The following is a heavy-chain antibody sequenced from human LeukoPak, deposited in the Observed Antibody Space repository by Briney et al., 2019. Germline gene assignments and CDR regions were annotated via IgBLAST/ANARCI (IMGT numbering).Heavy chain of an antibody. CDR1: GGSFSGYY. D-gene: IGHD3-10*01. J-gene: IGHJ2*01. CDR2: INHSGST. CDR3: ASSPFSGIRRKPIHWYFDL. V-gene: IGHV4-34*01. Sequence: SETLSLTCAVYGGSFSGYYWSWIRQPPGKGLEWIGEINHSGSTNYNPSLKSRVTISVDTSKNQISLKLSSVTAADTAVYYCASSPFSGIRRKPIHWYFDLWGRGTLVTVSS.